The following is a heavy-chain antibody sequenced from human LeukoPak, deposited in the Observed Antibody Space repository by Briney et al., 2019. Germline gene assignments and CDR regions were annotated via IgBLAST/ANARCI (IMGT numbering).Heavy chain of an antibody. CDR1: GGSFSGYY. Sequence: SETLSLTCAVYGGSFSGYYWSWIRQPPGKGLEWIGEINHSGSTNYNPSLKSRVTISVDTSKNQFSLKLSSVTAADTAVYYCARGPRGFVVVPAAIKGAGAFDIWGQGTMVTVSS. CDR3: ARGPRGFVVVPAAIKGAGAFDI. D-gene: IGHD2-2*02. J-gene: IGHJ3*02. CDR2: INHSGST. V-gene: IGHV4-34*01.